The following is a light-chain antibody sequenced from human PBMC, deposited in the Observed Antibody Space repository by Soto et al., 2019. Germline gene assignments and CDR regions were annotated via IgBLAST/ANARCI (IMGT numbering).Light chain of an antibody. Sequence: DIQMTQSPSTLSASVGDRVTFTCRASQSISSWLAWYQQKSGKAPKLLIYDASTLESGVPSRFSASGSGTEFTLTISSLQPDAFATYYCQQYNSYSPLTFGGGTKVEIK. J-gene: IGKJ4*01. CDR2: DAS. CDR3: QQYNSYSPLT. CDR1: QSISSW. V-gene: IGKV1-5*01.